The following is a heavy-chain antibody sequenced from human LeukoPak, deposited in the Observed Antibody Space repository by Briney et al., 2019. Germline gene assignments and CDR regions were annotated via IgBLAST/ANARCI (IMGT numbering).Heavy chain of an antibody. CDR3: VIDLGDYNDF. Sequence: GGSLRLSCAVSGITLSSYWMHWVRQDPGRGLLWVSRINTQGTYTNYADSVKGRFTISRDNAKNTLYLQMSSLRADDTAVYYCVIDLGDYNDFWGQGTLVSVSS. CDR1: GITLSSYW. CDR2: INTQGTYT. D-gene: IGHD2-15*01. V-gene: IGHV3-74*01. J-gene: IGHJ4*02.